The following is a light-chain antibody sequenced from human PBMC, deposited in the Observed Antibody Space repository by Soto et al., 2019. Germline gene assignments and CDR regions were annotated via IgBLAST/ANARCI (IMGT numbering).Light chain of an antibody. V-gene: IGKV1-39*01. CDR2: SAF. Sequence: DIQMTQSPSSLSASIGDRVTITCRASQNIGSFLNWYQQKPGEAPRLLVYSAFRIQSGVPSRFXAXGXXXDXTLGISSLQPEDFSTYYCQHGFTTSITFGLVTRLEIX. J-gene: IGKJ5*01. CDR1: QNIGSF. CDR3: QHGFTTSIT.